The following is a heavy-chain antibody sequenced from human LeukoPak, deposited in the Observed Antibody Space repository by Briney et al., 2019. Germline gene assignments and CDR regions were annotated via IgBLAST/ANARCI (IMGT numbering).Heavy chain of an antibody. CDR1: GGSISSSSYY. J-gene: IGHJ4*02. V-gene: IGHV4-39*07. Sequence: SETLSLTCTVSGGSISSSSYYWGWIRQPPGKGLEWIGSIYYSGSTYYNPSLKSRVTISVDTSKNQFSLKLSSVTAADTAVYYCASPRVSDWFEEYYFDYWGQGTLVTVSS. CDR2: IYYSGST. D-gene: IGHD3-9*01. CDR3: ASPRVSDWFEEYYFDY.